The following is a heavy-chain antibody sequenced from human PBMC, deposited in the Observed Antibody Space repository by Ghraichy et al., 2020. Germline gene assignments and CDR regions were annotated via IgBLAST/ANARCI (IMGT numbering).Heavy chain of an antibody. CDR3: VRADGSGSFYY. CDR1: GFNLGVYT. J-gene: IGHJ4*01. CDR2: ISSDSSRT. V-gene: IGHV3-21*01. D-gene: IGHD3-10*01. Sequence: SCATSGFNLGVYTMNWLRWAPNKGLQWVSSISSDSSRTYYTDSVRGRFTISRDNAMNSVFLQMDSLTVEDTAMYYCVRADGSGSFYYWGQGTQVSVSS.